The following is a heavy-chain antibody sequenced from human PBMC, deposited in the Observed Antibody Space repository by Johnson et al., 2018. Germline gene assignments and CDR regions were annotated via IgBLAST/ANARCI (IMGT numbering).Heavy chain of an antibody. CDR2: IKQDGSET. V-gene: IGHV3-7*01. CDR1: GFTFSSYW. J-gene: IGHJ3*02. CDR3: AKDNWNSPPLDAFDI. D-gene: IGHD1-20*01. Sequence: VQLVQSGGGLVQPGGSLRLSCAASGFTFSSYWMSWVRQAPGKGLEWVANIKQDGSETKYVDSVKGRFTISRDNAKNSLYRQMNSLRAEDTAMYYCAKDNWNSPPLDAFDIWGQGTMVTVSS.